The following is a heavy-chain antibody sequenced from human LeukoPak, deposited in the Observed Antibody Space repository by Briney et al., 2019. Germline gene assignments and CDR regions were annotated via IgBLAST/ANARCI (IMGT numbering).Heavy chain of an antibody. J-gene: IGHJ5*02. CDR3: ARVHWYNWFDP. CDR1: GFTFSSYS. V-gene: IGHV3-21*01. Sequence: GGSLRLSCAASGFTFSSYSMNWVRQAPGKGLEWVSSVSSSSSYIYYADSVKGRFTISRDNAKNSLYLQMNSLRAEDTAVYYCARVHWYNWFDPWGQGTLVTVSS. CDR2: VSSSSSYI. D-gene: IGHD2-8*02.